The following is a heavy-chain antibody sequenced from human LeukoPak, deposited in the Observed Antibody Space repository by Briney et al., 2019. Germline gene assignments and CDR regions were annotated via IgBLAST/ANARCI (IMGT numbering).Heavy chain of an antibody. D-gene: IGHD4-17*01. CDR3: AADDYGDKDGGY. CDR2: IYYSGST. V-gene: IGHV4-59*01. CDR1: GGSIGSYY. Sequence: SETLSLTCTVSGGSIGSYYWSWIRQPPGKGLEWIGYIYYSGSTNYNPSLKSRVTISVDTSKNQFSLKLSSVTAADTAVYYCAADDYGDKDGGYWGQGTLVTVSS. J-gene: IGHJ4*02.